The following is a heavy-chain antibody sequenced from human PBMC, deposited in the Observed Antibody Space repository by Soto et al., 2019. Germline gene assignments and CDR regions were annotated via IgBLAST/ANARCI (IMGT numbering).Heavy chain of an antibody. CDR1: GFTFSSYV. CDR3: AKEMGDYYDSSGSWFDP. CDR2: ISGSGGNT. Sequence: EVQLLESGGGLVQPGGSLRLSYAASGFTFSSYVMSWVRQAPGKGLEWVSAISGSGGNTYYADSVKGRFTISRDNSKNTLFLQMNSLRAEDTALYFCAKEMGDYYDSSGSWFDPWGQGTLVTVSS. J-gene: IGHJ5*02. D-gene: IGHD3-22*01. V-gene: IGHV3-23*01.